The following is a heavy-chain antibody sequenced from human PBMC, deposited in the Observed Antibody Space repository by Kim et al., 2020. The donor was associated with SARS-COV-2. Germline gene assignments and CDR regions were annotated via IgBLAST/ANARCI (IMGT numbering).Heavy chain of an antibody. CDR3: AKDPTLLYYYDSSGYYAGDAFDI. CDR1: GFTFSSYA. D-gene: IGHD3-22*01. J-gene: IGHJ3*02. Sequence: GGSLRLSCAASGFTFSSYAMSWVRQAPGKGLEWVPAISGSGGSTYYADSVKGRFTISRDNSKNTLYLQMNSLRAEDTAVYYCAKDPTLLYYYDSSGYYAGDAFDIWGQGTMVTVSS. V-gene: IGHV3-23*01. CDR2: ISGSGGST.